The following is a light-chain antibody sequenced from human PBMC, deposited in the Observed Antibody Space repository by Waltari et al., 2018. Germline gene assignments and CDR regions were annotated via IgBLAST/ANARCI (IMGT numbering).Light chain of an antibody. J-gene: IGLJ3*02. CDR2: DDT. Sequence: SYVLTQPPSVSVAPGKTAKITSGGDNIGTKSVHWYQQKPGQAPVLVVYDDTDRPSGIPERFSGANSGDTATLTISRVEAADEADYYCQLWDSGDNRVLFAGGTKLTVL. CDR3: QLWDSGDNRVL. V-gene: IGLV3-21*03. CDR1: NIGTKS.